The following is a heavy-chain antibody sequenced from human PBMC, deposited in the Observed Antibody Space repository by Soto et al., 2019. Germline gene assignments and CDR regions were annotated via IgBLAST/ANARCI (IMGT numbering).Heavy chain of an antibody. CDR3: ARVPPP. V-gene: IGHV4-30-2*01. CDR2: IYHSGST. Sequence: QLQLQESGSGLVKPSQTLSLTCAVSGGSISSDGYSWSWIRQPPGKGLEWIGYIYHSGSTYYNPSLQGRVTISVDRAKKQFSPKLSSLNAADPAVYYCARVPPPWGQGTLVTVSS. J-gene: IGHJ5*02. CDR1: GGSISSDGYS.